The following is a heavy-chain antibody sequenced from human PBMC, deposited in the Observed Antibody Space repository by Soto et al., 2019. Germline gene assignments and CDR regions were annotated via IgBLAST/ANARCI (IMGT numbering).Heavy chain of an antibody. V-gene: IGHV4-30-4*01. J-gene: IGHJ5*02. Sequence: QVQLQESGPGLVKPSQTLSLTCTVSGGSISSGDYYWSWIRQPPGKGLEWIGYIYYSGSTYYNPSLKSRVTISVDTSKNQFSLKLSSVTAADTAVYYCARNKGLKALGYCSGGSCSRNTWFDPWGQGTLVTVSS. D-gene: IGHD2-15*01. CDR3: ARNKGLKALGYCSGGSCSRNTWFDP. CDR2: IYYSGST. CDR1: GGSISSGDYY.